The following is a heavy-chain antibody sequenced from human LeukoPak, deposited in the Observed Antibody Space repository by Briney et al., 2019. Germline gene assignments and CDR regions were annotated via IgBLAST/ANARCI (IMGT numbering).Heavy chain of an antibody. V-gene: IGHV4-59*01. CDR2: INYSGST. Sequence: PSETLSLTCTLSGGSISSNYWSWIRQPPGKGLEWIAYINYSGSTNYKSSLKSRVTISVDTSKNQFSLKLSSVTAADTAFYYCARRIAAADSFDIWGQGRMVTVSS. J-gene: IGHJ3*02. D-gene: IGHD6-13*01. CDR1: GGSISSNY. CDR3: ARRIAAADSFDI.